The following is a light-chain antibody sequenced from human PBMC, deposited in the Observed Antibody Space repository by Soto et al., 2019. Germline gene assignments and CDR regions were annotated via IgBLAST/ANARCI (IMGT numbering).Light chain of an antibody. CDR1: QGISSW. CDR3: QQANSFPRT. V-gene: IGKV1D-12*01. Sequence: DIQMTQSPSSVSASVGDRVTITCRASQGISSWLAWYHQKPGKAPKLLIYAASSLQSGVSSRFRGSGSATYFTLTISSLQPEDFATYYCQQANSFPRTFGQGTKLEIK. CDR2: AAS. J-gene: IGKJ2*01.